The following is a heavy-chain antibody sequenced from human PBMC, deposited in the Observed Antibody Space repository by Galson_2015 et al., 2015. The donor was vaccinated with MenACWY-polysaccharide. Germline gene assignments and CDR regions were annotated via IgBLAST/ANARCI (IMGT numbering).Heavy chain of an antibody. V-gene: IGHV3-7*01. CDR3: ARDFATDY. Sequence: SLRLSCAASGFTFITYWMSWVRQAPGKGLEWVANIKQDGSEKYYVDSVKGRFTISRDNAKNSLYLQMNSLRAEDTAVYYCARDFATDYWGQGTLVTVSS. CDR2: IKQDGSEK. J-gene: IGHJ4*02. CDR1: GFTFITYW.